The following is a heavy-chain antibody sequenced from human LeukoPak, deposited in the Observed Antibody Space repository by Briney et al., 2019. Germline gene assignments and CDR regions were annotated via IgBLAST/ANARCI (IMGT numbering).Heavy chain of an antibody. Sequence: GASVKVSCKASGYTFTGYYIHWMRQAPGQGLEWMGWISAYNGNTNYAQKLQGRVTMTTDTSTSTVYMELRSLRSDDTAVYYCARRGYCSTTSCSPPLRYFDWLPDYWGQGTLVTVSS. D-gene: IGHD2-2*01. CDR2: ISAYNGNT. CDR1: GYTFTGYY. J-gene: IGHJ4*02. V-gene: IGHV1-18*04. CDR3: ARRGYCSTTSCSPPLRYFDWLPDY.